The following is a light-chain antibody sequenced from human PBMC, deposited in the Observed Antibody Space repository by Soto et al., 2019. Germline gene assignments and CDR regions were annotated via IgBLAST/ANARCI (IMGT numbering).Light chain of an antibody. J-gene: IGKJ2*01. CDR2: DAS. CDR1: QSVVSD. V-gene: IGKV3-11*01. CDR3: QQRSNWPRGT. Sequence: EIVLTQSPATLSLSPGERATLSCRASQSVVSDFGWYQHKPGQAPRLLIYDASNRAPAIPAGFSGSGSGTEFSITLSSLEPEDFAVYYCQQRSNWPRGTFGQGTKREIK.